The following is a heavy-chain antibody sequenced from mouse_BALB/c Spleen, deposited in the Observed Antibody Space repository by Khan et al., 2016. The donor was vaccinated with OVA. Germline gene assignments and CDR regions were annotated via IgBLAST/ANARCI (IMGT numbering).Heavy chain of an antibody. CDR1: GFSLTNYG. V-gene: IGHV2-3*01. Sequence: QVQLKQSGPGLVAPSQSLSITCTVSGFSLTNYGVNWVRQPPGEGLEWLGVIWGDGSTNYHSALKSRLSISTDNSKSQVFLKLNSLQTDDTATYYCARFEYYGNFYAMDYWGQGTSVTVSS. D-gene: IGHD2-1*01. CDR3: ARFEYYGNFYAMDY. CDR2: IWGDGST. J-gene: IGHJ4*01.